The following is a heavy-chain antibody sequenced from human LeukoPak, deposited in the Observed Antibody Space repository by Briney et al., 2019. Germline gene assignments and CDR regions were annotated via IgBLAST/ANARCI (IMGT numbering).Heavy chain of an antibody. Sequence: SETLSLICSVSGAAISSYYWSWIRQPPGKGLEWIGYIYYSGSSNYNPSLKSRVTISKDMSKNQFSLRLTSVTAADTAVYYCARVGGAPLGAFDIWGQGTMVTVSS. V-gene: IGHV4-59*01. D-gene: IGHD3-16*01. J-gene: IGHJ3*02. CDR3: ARVGGAPLGAFDI. CDR2: IYYSGSS. CDR1: GAAISSYY.